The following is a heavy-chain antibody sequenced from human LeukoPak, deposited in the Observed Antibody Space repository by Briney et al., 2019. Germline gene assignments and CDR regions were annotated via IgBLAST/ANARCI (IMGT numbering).Heavy chain of an antibody. D-gene: IGHD3-16*01. CDR2: INQGGSVL. J-gene: IGHJ4*02. V-gene: IGHV3-7*01. CDR3: AKLLGDVTTLDY. Sequence: GGSLRLSCAGSGFTFSRSWMTWVRQAPGKGLEWVASINQGGSVLHYMDSVKGRLTISRDNAENSVFLQTSNLRAEDTAVYYCAKLLGDVTTLDYWGQGTQVTVSS. CDR1: GFTFSRSW.